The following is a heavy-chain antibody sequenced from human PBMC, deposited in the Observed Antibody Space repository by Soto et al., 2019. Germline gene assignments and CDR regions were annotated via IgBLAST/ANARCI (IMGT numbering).Heavy chain of an antibody. Sequence: PSGTLSLTCTVSGGSISSYDWSWIRQPPGKGLEWIGYIYYSGSTNYNPSLKSRVTISVDTSKNQFSLKLSSVTAADTAVYYCARLQQIVVVPEPYFDYWGQGTLVTVSS. D-gene: IGHD2-2*01. CDR1: GGSISSYD. V-gene: IGHV4-59*08. CDR2: IYYSGST. CDR3: ARLQQIVVVPEPYFDY. J-gene: IGHJ4*02.